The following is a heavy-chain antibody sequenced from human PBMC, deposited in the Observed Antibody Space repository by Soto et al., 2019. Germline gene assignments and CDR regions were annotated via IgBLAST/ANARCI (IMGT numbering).Heavy chain of an antibody. D-gene: IGHD3-10*01. CDR1: GFSLSTSGVG. CDR2: IYWDDDK. Sequence: QITLKESGPTLVKPTQTLTLTCTFSGFSLSTSGVGVGWIRQPPGKALEWLALIYWDDDKRYSPSLKSRLTITKDTSKTQVVLTMTNMDPVDTATYYCAHFTVNGDKFDYWGQGTLVTVSS. V-gene: IGHV2-5*02. CDR3: AHFTVNGDKFDY. J-gene: IGHJ4*02.